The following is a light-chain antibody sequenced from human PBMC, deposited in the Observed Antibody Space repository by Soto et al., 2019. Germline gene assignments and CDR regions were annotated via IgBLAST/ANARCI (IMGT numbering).Light chain of an antibody. V-gene: IGKV3-15*01. CDR3: QQYNDWLIT. Sequence: EIVMTQSPATLSVSPGEIATLSCSASQTIITNLALYQQKPGQAPRLLIYGASTRATGVPAGFSGSGSGREFTLTISSLRSEDFAVYYCQQYNDWLITFGQGTRLEI. J-gene: IGKJ5*01. CDR2: GAS. CDR1: QTIITN.